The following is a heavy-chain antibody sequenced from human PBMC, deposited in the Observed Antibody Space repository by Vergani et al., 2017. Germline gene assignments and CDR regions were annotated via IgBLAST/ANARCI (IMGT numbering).Heavy chain of an antibody. J-gene: IGHJ4*02. CDR3: AYIAVAGGTFDY. D-gene: IGHD6-19*01. CDR2: ISYDGSNK. Sequence: QVQLVESGGGVVQPGRSLRLSCAASGFTFSSYGMHWVRQAPGKGLEWVAVISYDGSNKYYADSLKGRFTISRDNSKSTLYLQLNSLGAEGTAVYYCAYIAVAGGTFDYWGQGTLVTVSS. V-gene: IGHV3-30*03. CDR1: GFTFSSYG.